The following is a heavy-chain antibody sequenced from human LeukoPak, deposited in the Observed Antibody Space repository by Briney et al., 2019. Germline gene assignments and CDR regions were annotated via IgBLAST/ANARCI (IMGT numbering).Heavy chain of an antibody. J-gene: IGHJ5*02. CDR1: GGSISSYY. CDR3: ARTYSSSEFDP. CDR2: TYYSGST. Sequence: PSETLSLTCTVSGGSISSYYWSWIRQPPGKGLEWIGYTYYSGSTNYNPSLKSRVTISVDTSKNQFSLKLSSVTAADTAVYYCARTYSSSEFDPWGQGTLVTVSS. V-gene: IGHV4-59*01. D-gene: IGHD6-13*01.